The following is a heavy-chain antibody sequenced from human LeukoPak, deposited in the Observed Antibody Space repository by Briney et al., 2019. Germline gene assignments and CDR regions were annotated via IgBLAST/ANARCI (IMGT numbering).Heavy chain of an antibody. D-gene: IGHD5-24*01. J-gene: IGHJ3*02. V-gene: IGHV4-4*02. Sequence: SGTLSLTCAVSGGSISSSNWWSWVRQPPGKGLEWIGEIYHSGSTYYNPSLKSRVTISVDTSKNQFSLKLSSVTAADTAVYYCAREKHVEMATINVNAFDIWGQGTMVTVSS. CDR3: AREKHVEMATINVNAFDI. CDR1: GGSISSSNW. CDR2: IYHSGST.